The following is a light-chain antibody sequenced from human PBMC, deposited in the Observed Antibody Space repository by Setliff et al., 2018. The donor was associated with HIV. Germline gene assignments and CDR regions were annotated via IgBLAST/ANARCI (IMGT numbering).Light chain of an antibody. CDR2: SNN. J-gene: IGLJ1*01. CDR1: GSNIGSNT. CDR3: AAWDDGLNGHV. V-gene: IGLV1-44*01. Sequence: LTQPPSVSGTHGQRVTISCSGSGSNIGSNTLKWYQHLPGTAPKLLIYSNNQRPSGVPYRFSGFKSGTAASLAISRLQSEDEADYYCAAWDDGLNGHVFGTGTKVTVL.